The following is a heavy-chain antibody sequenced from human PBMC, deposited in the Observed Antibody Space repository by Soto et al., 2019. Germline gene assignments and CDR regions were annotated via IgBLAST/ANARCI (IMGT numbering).Heavy chain of an antibody. CDR3: AKGSSSSPGGHWDY. CDR1: GFTFSSYA. Sequence: GGSLRLSCAASGFTFSSYAMSWVRQAPGKGLEWVSAISGSGGSTYYADSVKGRFTISRDNSKNTLYLQMNSLRAEDTAVYYCAKGSSSSPGGHWDYWGQGTLVTVSS. J-gene: IGHJ4*02. CDR2: ISGSGGST. V-gene: IGHV3-23*01. D-gene: IGHD6-6*01.